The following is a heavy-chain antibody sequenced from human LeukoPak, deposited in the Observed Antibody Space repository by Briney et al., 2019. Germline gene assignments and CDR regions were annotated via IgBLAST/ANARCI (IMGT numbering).Heavy chain of an antibody. CDR2: IYYSGST. V-gene: IGHV4-59*01. D-gene: IGHD3-16*01. J-gene: IGHJ3*02. CDR3: ARGLGAFDI. Sequence: ASETLSLTCTVSGGSISSYYWSWIRQPPGKGLEWIGYIYYSGSTNYNPSLKSRVTISVDTSKNQFSLKLSSVTAADTAVYYCARGLGAFDIWGQGTMATVSS. CDR1: GGSISSYY.